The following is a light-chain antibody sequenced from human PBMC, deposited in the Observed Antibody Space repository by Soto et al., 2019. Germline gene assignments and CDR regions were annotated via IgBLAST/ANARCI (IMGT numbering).Light chain of an antibody. CDR2: AVN. J-gene: IGLJ2*01. V-gene: IGLV2-8*01. CDR3: CSYAGRNTLI. CDR1: SSDVGGDDL. Sequence: QSALTQPPSASGSPGQSVTISCTGSSSDVGGDDLVSWYQQRPGKAPQLIISAVNKRPSGVPDRFSGSKSANTASLTVSGPQAKDEADYYCCSYAGRNTLIFGGGTKLPVL.